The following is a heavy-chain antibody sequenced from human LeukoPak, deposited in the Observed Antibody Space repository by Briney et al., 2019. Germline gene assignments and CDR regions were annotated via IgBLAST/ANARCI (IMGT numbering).Heavy chain of an antibody. CDR3: AKGYYDSSGYYYSPPDY. J-gene: IGHJ4*02. CDR2: ISYDGSNK. CDR1: GFTFSSYG. D-gene: IGHD3-22*01. Sequence: GGSLRLSCAASGFTFSSYGMHWVRQAPGKGLEWVAVISYDGSNKYYADSVKGRFTISRDNSKNTLYLQMNSLRAEDTAVYYCAKGYYDSSGYYYSPPDYWGQGTLVTVSS. V-gene: IGHV3-30*18.